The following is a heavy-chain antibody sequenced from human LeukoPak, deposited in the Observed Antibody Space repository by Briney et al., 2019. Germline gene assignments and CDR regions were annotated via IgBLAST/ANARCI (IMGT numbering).Heavy chain of an antibody. Sequence: GGSLRLSCAASGFTFNNYGMNWVRQAPGKGLEWVSTIGVSGGSTYYTDSVRGRFTISRDNSKNTLYLQMNSLRDDDTAIYHCGRGIGGGVDHWGQGTLVTVSS. CDR2: IGVSGGST. CDR1: GFTFNNYG. V-gene: IGHV3-23*01. J-gene: IGHJ4*02. CDR3: GRGIGGGVDH. D-gene: IGHD2/OR15-2a*01.